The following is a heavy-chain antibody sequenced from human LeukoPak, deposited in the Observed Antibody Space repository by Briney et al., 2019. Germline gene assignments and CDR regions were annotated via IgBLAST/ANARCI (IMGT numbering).Heavy chain of an antibody. CDR3: AKMGIAVAA. D-gene: IGHD6-19*01. Sequence: GGSLRLYCAASGFTFSSYGMHWVRQAPGKGLEWVAVISYDGSNKYYADSVKGRFTISRDNSKNTLYLQMNSLRAEDTAVYYCAKMGIAVAAWGQGTLVTVSS. CDR1: GFTFSSYG. CDR2: ISYDGSNK. J-gene: IGHJ5*02. V-gene: IGHV3-30*18.